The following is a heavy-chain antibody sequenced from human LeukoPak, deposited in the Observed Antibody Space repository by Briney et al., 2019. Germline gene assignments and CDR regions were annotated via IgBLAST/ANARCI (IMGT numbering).Heavy chain of an antibody. V-gene: IGHV1-2*02. D-gene: IGHD2-2*01. Sequence: ASVKVSCKASGYTFTHYDVNWVRPATGQGLEWMGWIYPNSGATKYAQKFQGRVTMTRDTSISTAYMELSRLSSDDRAVYYCARDLRYCRSSSCYGDYYFDYWGQGTLVTVSS. CDR3: ARDLRYCRSSSCYGDYYFDY. CDR2: IYPNSGAT. CDR1: GYTFTHYD. J-gene: IGHJ4*02.